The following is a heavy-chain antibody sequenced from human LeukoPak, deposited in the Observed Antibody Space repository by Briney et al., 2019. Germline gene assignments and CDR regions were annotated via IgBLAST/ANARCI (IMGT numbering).Heavy chain of an antibody. D-gene: IGHD1-7*01. CDR2: IIPTLGIA. CDR1: GGTFSRYA. CDR3: AREGLDGTTQIYSSGMDV. V-gene: IGHV1-69*04. J-gene: IGHJ6*02. Sequence: SVTVSCKASGGTFSRYAFSWVRQAPGQGIEWMGRIIPTLGIANYAQTFQDRVTITADKSTSTGYMELSSLRLEDTAVYYCAREGLDGTTQIYSSGMDVWGQGTTVTVSS.